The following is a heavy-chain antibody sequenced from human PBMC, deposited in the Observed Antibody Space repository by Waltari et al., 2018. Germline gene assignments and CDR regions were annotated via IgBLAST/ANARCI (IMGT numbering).Heavy chain of an antibody. CDR2: ISAVNGDI. CDR1: GYSFTSYG. D-gene: IGHD4-17*01. J-gene: IGHJ4*02. V-gene: IGHV1-18*01. CDR3: ARDYYGDYAFDY. Sequence: QVQLVQSGAEVKKPGASVKVSCKPSGYSFTSYGISWVRQAPGQGLEWMGWISAVNGDINYVQKYQGRVTMTTDTSTSTGYMELRSLTSDDTAAYYCARDYYGDYAFDYWGQGTLVTVSS.